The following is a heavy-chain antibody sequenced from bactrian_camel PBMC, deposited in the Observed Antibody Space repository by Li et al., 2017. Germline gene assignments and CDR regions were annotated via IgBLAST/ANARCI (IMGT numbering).Heavy chain of an antibody. CDR2: VASNGGST. D-gene: IGHD5*01. Sequence: HVQLVESGGDLVRPGGSLTLSCTASGFTFSGYWMYWVRQTPAKGLEWVSGVASNGGSTEYADSIVGRFTISRDNAKNTLYLQLNSLKIEDTAIYYCTKLVYGWSDFGYWGQGTQVTVS. CDR1: GFTFSGYW. J-gene: IGHJ6*01. CDR3: TKLVYGWSDFGY. V-gene: IGHV3S1*01.